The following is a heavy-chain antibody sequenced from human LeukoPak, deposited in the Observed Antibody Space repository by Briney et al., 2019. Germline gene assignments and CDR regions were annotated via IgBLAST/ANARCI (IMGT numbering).Heavy chain of an antibody. CDR3: AREVVSTPIAAGVVDY. D-gene: IGHD6-13*01. CDR2: INPNSGGT. V-gene: IGHV1-2*06. CDR1: GYTFTGYY. J-gene: IGHJ4*02. Sequence: ASVKVSCXASGYTFTGYYMHWVRQAPGQGLEWMGRINPNSGGTNYAQKFQGRVTMTRDTSISTAYMELSRLRSDDTAVYYCAREVVSTPIAAGVVDYWGQGTLVTVSS.